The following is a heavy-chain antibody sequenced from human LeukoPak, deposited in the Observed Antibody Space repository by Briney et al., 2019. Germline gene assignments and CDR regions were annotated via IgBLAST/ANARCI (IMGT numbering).Heavy chain of an antibody. Sequence: PGGSLRLSCAASGFTFSSYSMNWVRQAPGKGLEWVSSISSSSSYIYYADSVKGRFTISRDNAKNALYLQMNSLRAEDTAVYYCARVRTGTTNWFDPCGQGTLVTVSS. CDR2: ISSSSSYI. CDR1: GFTFSSYS. D-gene: IGHD1-1*01. V-gene: IGHV3-21*01. J-gene: IGHJ5*02. CDR3: ARVRTGTTNWFDP.